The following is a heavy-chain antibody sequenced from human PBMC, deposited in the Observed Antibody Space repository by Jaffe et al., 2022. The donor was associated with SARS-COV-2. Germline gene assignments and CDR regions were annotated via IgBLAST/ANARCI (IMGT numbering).Heavy chain of an antibody. Sequence: QLQLQESGPGLVKPSETLSLTCTVSGGSISSSSYYWGWIRQPPGKGLEWIGSIYYSGSTYYNPSLKSRVTISVDTSKNQFSLKLSSVTAADTAVYYCARQGQHYGMDVWGQGTTVTVSS. J-gene: IGHJ6*02. CDR3: ARQGQHYGMDV. V-gene: IGHV4-39*01. CDR1: GGSISSSSYY. CDR2: IYYSGST. D-gene: IGHD6-13*01.